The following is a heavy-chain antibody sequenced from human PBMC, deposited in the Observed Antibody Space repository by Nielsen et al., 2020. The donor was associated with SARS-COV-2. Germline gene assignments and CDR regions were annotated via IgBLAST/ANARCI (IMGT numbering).Heavy chain of an antibody. D-gene: IGHD6-19*01. CDR2: ISYDGSNK. V-gene: IGHV3-30*18. CDR1: GFTFSSYG. J-gene: IGHJ4*02. Sequence: GESLKISCAASGFTFSSYGMHWVRQAPGKGLEWVAVISYDGSNKYYADSVKGRFTISRDNSKNTLYLQMNSLRAEDTAVYYCAKVEEAVTGFDYWGQGTLVTVSS. CDR3: AKVEEAVTGFDY.